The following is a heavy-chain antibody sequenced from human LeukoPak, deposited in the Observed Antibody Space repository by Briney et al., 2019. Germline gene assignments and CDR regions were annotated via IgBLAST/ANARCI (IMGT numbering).Heavy chain of an antibody. D-gene: IGHD1-26*01. CDR3: ARDLTVGATFDY. J-gene: IGHJ4*02. Sequence: GGSLRLSCAASGFTFSSYWVSWVRQAPGKGLEWVADIKQDGSEKYYVDSVEGRFTISRDTAKKSLYLQMNSLRAEDTAVYYCARDLTVGATFDYWGQGTLVTVSS. V-gene: IGHV3-7*01. CDR1: GFTFSSYW. CDR2: IKQDGSEK.